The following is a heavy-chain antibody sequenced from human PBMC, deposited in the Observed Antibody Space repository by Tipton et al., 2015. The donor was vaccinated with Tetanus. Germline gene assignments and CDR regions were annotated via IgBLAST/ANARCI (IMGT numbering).Heavy chain of an antibody. CDR2: IYYSGNS. CDR3: ARGSGELSFARAGFDY. D-gene: IGHD3-16*02. Sequence: SLTCSVSGGPIRDSDYYWGWVRLPPGKGLEWIAGIYYSGNSYYNPTFQSRVTISVDTSRNQFSLRLSSVTAADTAVYYCARGSGELSFARAGFDYWGQGTLVTVSS. V-gene: IGHV4-39*07. J-gene: IGHJ4*02. CDR1: GGPIRDSDYY.